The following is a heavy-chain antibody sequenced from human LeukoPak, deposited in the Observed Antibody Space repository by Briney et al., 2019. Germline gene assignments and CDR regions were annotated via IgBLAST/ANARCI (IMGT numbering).Heavy chain of an antibody. CDR3: AREEKVYAYRYLDL. CDR2: IDTAGGT. Sequence: PGGSLRLSCAASGFTFSSHDMHWVRQVTGEGLEWVSAIDTAGGTYYPGSVKGRFTISRGNSKNSLYLQMNSLRADDTAVYYCAREEKVYAYRYLDLWGRGTLVTVSS. J-gene: IGHJ2*01. D-gene: IGHD3-16*01. V-gene: IGHV3-13*04. CDR1: GFTFSSHD.